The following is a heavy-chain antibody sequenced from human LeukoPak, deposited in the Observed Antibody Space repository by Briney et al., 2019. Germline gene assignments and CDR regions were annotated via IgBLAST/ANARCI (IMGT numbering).Heavy chain of an antibody. J-gene: IGHJ4*02. D-gene: IGHD7-27*01. Sequence: GGSLRLSCAASGFTFDDYTMHWVRQAPGKGLEWVSLISWDGGSTYYADSVKGRFTISRDDAKNSLSLQMNSLRAEDTAIYYCARDHKDWGVFDYWGQGTLVTVSS. CDR3: ARDHKDWGVFDY. CDR1: GFTFDDYT. CDR2: ISWDGGST. V-gene: IGHV3-43*01.